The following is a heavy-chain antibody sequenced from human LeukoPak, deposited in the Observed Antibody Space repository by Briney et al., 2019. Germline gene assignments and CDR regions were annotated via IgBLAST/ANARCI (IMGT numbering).Heavy chain of an antibody. V-gene: IGHV1-18*01. CDR3: ARGPATTVTYNTPLFDY. J-gene: IGHJ4*02. Sequence: ASVTVSCKASGYTFTSYGISWVRQAPGQGLEWMGWISAYNGNTNYAQKLQGRVTMTTDTSTSTAYMELRSLRSDDTAVYYCARGPATTVTYNTPLFDYWGQGTLVTVSS. CDR1: GYTFTSYG. D-gene: IGHD4-17*01. CDR2: ISAYNGNT.